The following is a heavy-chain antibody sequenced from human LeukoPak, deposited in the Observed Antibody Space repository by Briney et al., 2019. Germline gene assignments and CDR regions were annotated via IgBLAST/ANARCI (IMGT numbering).Heavy chain of an antibody. Sequence: PGGSLRLSCVASGFTFSRYWMHWVRHAPGKGLVWVSRINSDGRSTNYADSVKGRFTISRDNAKNSLYLQMNSLRAEDTAVYYCAELGITMIGGVWGKGTTVTISS. CDR2: INSDGRST. CDR1: GFTFSRYW. D-gene: IGHD3-10*02. V-gene: IGHV3-74*01. J-gene: IGHJ6*04. CDR3: AELGITMIGGV.